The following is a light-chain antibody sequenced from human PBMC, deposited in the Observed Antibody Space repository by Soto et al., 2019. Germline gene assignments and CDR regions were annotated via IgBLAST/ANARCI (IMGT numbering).Light chain of an antibody. V-gene: IGLV2-23*01. CDR1: SSTVGGFNV. CDR2: EGI. Sequence: QSVLTHPASVSGSPGQSITISCTGTSSTVGGFNVVSWYQQHPGKAPKVIIYEGIKRPSGVSNRFSGSNSGSTASLTISGLRAEDEADYYCCSYVGATTYVFGTGTKVTVL. CDR3: CSYVGATTYV. J-gene: IGLJ1*01.